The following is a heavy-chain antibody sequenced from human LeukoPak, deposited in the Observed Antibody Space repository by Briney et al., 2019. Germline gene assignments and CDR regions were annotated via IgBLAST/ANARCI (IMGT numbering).Heavy chain of an antibody. CDR3: ARHGTIFGPFDP. V-gene: IGHV4-34*01. J-gene: IGHJ5*02. D-gene: IGHD3-3*01. CDR1: GGSFSGYY. Sequence: PSETLSLTCAVYGGSFSGYYWSWIRQPPGKGLEWIGEINHSGSTNYNPSLKSRVTISVDTSKNQFSLNLTSVTTADTAVYYCARHGTIFGPFDPWGQGTLVTVSS. CDR2: INHSGST.